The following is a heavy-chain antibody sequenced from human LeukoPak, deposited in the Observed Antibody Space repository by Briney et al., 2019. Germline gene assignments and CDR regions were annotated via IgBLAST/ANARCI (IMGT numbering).Heavy chain of an antibody. CDR2: ISGSNGHT. J-gene: IGHJ4*02. Sequence: GASVKVSCKASGYTFTAYGISWVRQPPGHRLEWVGWISGSNGHTNYAQKLQGRVTMTRDTSISTAYMELSRVRSDDTAVYYCARDDCGGDCYSDFDYWGQGTLVTVSS. V-gene: IGHV1-18*01. CDR3: ARDDCGGDCYSDFDY. CDR1: GYTFTAYG. D-gene: IGHD2-21*02.